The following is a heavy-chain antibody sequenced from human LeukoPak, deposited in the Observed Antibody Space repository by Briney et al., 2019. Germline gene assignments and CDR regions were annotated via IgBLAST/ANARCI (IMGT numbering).Heavy chain of an antibody. CDR3: ARHGVGGWLYFDY. Sequence: SGTLSLTCTVSGGSISSSSYYWGWIRQPPGKGLEWIGSIYYSGSTNYNPSLKSRVTISVGTSKNQFSLKLSSVTAADTAVYYCARHGVGGWLYFDYWGQGTLVTVSS. CDR2: IYYSGST. D-gene: IGHD3-3*01. J-gene: IGHJ4*02. CDR1: GGSISSSSYY. V-gene: IGHV4-39*01.